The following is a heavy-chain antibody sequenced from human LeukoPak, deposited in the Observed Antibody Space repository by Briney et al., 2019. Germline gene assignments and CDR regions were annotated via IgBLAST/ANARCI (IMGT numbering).Heavy chain of an antibody. V-gene: IGHV4-59*08. D-gene: IGHD3/OR15-3a*01. J-gene: IGHJ4*02. CDR3: TRRRWTFDY. CDR2: IYSSGST. CDR1: GDSITGFY. Sequence: SETLSLTCTVSGDSITGFYWSWIRQPPGEGLEWIGYIYSSGSTYYNHSLKSRVTISVDTSKNQFSLRLSSVTAADTAFYYCTRRRWTFDYWGQGTLVTVSS.